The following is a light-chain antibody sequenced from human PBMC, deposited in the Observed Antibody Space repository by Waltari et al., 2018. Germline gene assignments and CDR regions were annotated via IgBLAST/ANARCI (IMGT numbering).Light chain of an antibody. CDR1: SPNIGAGYD. CDR3: QSYDSSLSGSV. Sequence: QSGLTQPPSVSGAPGQRVTIPCTGSSPNIGAGYDAHWYQLLPGTAPKVLIYGNSNRPSGVPDRFSGSKSGTSASLAITGLQAEDEADYYCQSYDSSLSGSVFGGGTKLTVL. J-gene: IGLJ2*01. V-gene: IGLV1-40*01. CDR2: GNS.